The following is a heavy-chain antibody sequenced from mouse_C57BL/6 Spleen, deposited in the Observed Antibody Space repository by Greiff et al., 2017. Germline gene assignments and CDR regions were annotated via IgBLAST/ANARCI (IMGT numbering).Heavy chain of an antibody. D-gene: IGHD2-3*01. CDR2: INPNNGGT. CDR3: AREGGYSYFDD. CDR1: GYTFTDYN. V-gene: IGHV1-22*01. J-gene: IGHJ2*01. Sequence: EVQLQQSGPELVKPGASVKMSCKASGYTFTDYNMHWVKQSHGKSLEWIGYINPNNGGTSYNQKFKGKATLTVNKSSSTAYMELHSLTSEESAVYYCAREGGYSYFDDWGQGTTLTVSS.